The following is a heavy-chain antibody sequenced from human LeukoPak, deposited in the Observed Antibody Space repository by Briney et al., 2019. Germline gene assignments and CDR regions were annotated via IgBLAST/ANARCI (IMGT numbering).Heavy chain of an antibody. D-gene: IGHD4-23*01. CDR2: IYYNGST. J-gene: IGHJ4*02. CDR3: ARGTTVVSYYFDY. Sequence: SETLSLTCTVSGGSISTSSYYWGWIRQPPGKGLQWIGSIYYNGSTYYNPSLKSRVTISVDTSKNQFSLKLSSVTAADTAVYYCARGTTVVSYYFDYWGQGTLVTVSS. V-gene: IGHV4-39*07. CDR1: GGSISTSSYY.